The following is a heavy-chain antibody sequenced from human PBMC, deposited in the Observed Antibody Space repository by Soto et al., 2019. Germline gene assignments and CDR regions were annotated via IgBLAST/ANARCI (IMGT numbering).Heavy chain of an antibody. CDR1: GFAFSTYA. CDR3: VGGFGCWGLGDY. V-gene: IGHV3-33*08. Sequence: QVQLVESGGGVIQPGKSLRLSCSASGFAFSTYARHWVRQAPGKGLEWVEVIWADGSRQFYADSVKGRFTVSRDNSQNPLFLQMTRLRVDDTALYYCVGGFGCWGLGDYWGQGTLVTVSS. D-gene: IGHD3-16*01. CDR2: IWADGSRQ. J-gene: IGHJ4*02.